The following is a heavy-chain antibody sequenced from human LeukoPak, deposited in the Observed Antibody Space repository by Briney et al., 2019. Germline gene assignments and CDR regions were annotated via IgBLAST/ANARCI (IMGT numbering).Heavy chain of an antibody. J-gene: IGHJ6*03. V-gene: IGHV3-48*01. CDR3: ARDGYDFWSGSIYYYFYMDV. CDR2: IGSNGSSV. CDR1: GFTFSKYS. Sequence: GGSLRLSCAASGFTFSKYSMNWVRQAPGKGLEWVSYIGSNGSSVQYADSVKGRFTFSRDNAKNSLYLRMNSLRAEDTAVYYCARDGYDFWSGSIYYYFYMDVWGKGTTVTVSS. D-gene: IGHD3-3*01.